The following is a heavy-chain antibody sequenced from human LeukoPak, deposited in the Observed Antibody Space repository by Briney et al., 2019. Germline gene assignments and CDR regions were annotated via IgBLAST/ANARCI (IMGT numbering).Heavy chain of an antibody. V-gene: IGHV3-23*01. CDR2: ISDTGRRS. D-gene: IGHD5-24*01. Sequence: GGSLLLSCAASGFTFSSSAMSCGRRAPGKGREWVAAISDTGRRSYCADSLNGRFTISIDNSKNTLSLQMNSLRAADTAVYYCAKGGLRDGYSYAYWGQGTLITVSS. CDR3: AKGGLRDGYSYAY. CDR1: GFTFSSSA. J-gene: IGHJ4*02.